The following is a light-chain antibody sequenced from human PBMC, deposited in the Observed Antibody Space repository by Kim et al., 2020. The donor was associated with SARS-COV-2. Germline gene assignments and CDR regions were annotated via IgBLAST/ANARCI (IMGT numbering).Light chain of an antibody. CDR3: MQGIHPIT. CDR1: RSLVYGDGNHY. J-gene: IGKJ5*01. V-gene: IGKV2-30*01. CDR2: KVS. Sequence: QPASISCRFSRSLVYGDGNHYLYWFQQRPGQSPRRLIYKVSNRDSGVPDRFGGSGSGTDFTLKISRVEAEDVGVYYCMQGIHPITFGQGTRLEIK.